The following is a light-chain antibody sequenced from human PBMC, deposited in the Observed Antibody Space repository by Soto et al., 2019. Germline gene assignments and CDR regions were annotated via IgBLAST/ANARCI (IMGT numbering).Light chain of an antibody. J-gene: IGKJ1*01. Sequence: DIQMTQSPPSLSASVGDTVTITCRASQSIDVYLNWYQQKPGKAPKLLIFGASSLQSGVPSRFSGSGSGTDFTLTISSLQPEDFATYYCQQGYSTPLTFGPGTRVDIK. CDR2: GAS. V-gene: IGKV1-39*01. CDR3: QQGYSTPLT. CDR1: QSIDVY.